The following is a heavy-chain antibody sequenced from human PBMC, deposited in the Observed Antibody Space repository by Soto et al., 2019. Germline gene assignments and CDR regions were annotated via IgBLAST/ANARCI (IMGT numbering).Heavy chain of an antibody. CDR2: IDSDGSST. CDR1: GFTFGSYW. CDR3: ARGRPYGMDV. Sequence: EVQLVESGGGLVQPGGSLRVSCAASGFTFGSYWMNWVRQAPGKGLVWVSRIDSDGSSTTYADSVKGRFTTSRDNAKNKLYLQNSRLRVEDTAVYYCARGRPYGMDVWGQGTTVTVSS. V-gene: IGHV3-74*01. J-gene: IGHJ6*02.